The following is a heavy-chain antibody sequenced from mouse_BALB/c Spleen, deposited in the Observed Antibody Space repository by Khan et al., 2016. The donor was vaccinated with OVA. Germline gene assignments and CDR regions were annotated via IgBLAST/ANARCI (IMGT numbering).Heavy chain of an antibody. V-gene: IGHV1-77*01. Sequence: QVQLQQPGAELARPGASVKLSCKASGYTFTDYYINWVKQRTGQGLEWIGEIYPRSGNTYYTEQFKGKATLTADKSSSIAYMQLSSLTSEDSAVYFCARRNYFGYTFAYWGQGTLVTVSA. CDR2: IYPRSGNT. CDR1: GYTFTDYY. D-gene: IGHD1-2*01. CDR3: ARRNYFGYTFAY. J-gene: IGHJ3*01.